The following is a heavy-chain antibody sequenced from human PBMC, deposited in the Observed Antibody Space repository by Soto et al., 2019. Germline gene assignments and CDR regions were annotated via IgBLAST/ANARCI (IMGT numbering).Heavy chain of an antibody. CDR1: GFTFRSYA. Sequence: EVQLLESGGRLVQPGGSLRLSCAASGFTFRSYAMNWVRQAPGKGLEWVSAISASGGTTYYADSVKGRFTISSDNSKNTLYLQMNSLRAEDTAVYYCAKDLGNYYYDSSGYSSYGMDVWGQGTTVTVSS. D-gene: IGHD3-22*01. CDR2: ISASGGTT. CDR3: AKDLGNYYYDSSGYSSYGMDV. J-gene: IGHJ6*02. V-gene: IGHV3-23*01.